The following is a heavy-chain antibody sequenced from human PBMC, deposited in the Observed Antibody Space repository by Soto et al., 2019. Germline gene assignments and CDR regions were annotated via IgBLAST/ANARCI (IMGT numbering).Heavy chain of an antibody. J-gene: IGHJ4*02. V-gene: IGHV2-5*02. CDR2: IYWDDDK. CDR3: AHAGDYDLLTFDH. Sequence: QITLKESGPTLVRPAQTLTLTCAFSGFSLTTYDMGVAWIRQPPGKALEWLALIYWDDDKRYSPSLTDRLAVSTDTSRNQVVLTITNLDPGDTTTYFCAHAGDYDLLTFDHWCPGNLVTVSS. D-gene: IGHD4-17*01. CDR1: GFSLTTYDMG.